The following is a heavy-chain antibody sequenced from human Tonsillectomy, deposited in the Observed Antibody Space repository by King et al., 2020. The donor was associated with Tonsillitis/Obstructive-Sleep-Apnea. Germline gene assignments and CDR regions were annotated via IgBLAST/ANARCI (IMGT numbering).Heavy chain of an antibody. CDR1: GDSISSSDW. V-gene: IGHV4-4*02. D-gene: IGHD2-15*01. CDR3: ARGHYCSGGSCYVFDY. Sequence: VQLQESGPGLVKPSGTLSLTCAVSGDSISSSDWWRWVRQPPGKGLEWIGEIYHSGSTNYNPSLKSRVTISVDKSNSQFSLKLSSVTAADTAVYYCARGHYCSGGSCYVFDYWGQGTLVTVSS. J-gene: IGHJ4*02. CDR2: IYHSGST.